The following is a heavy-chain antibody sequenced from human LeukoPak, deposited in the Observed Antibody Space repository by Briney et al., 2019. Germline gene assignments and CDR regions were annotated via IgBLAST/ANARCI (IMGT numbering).Heavy chain of an antibody. V-gene: IGHV3-23*01. J-gene: IGHJ3*02. CDR3: AKDRRDGFLGDAFDI. Sequence: PGGSLRLSCAASGFAFSTYAMSWVRQAPGKGLEWVSVVSGRGVTSYYADSVKGRFTISRDDSRNALFLHMRSLRAEDTAVYYCAKDRRDGFLGDAFDIWGQGTMVTVSS. D-gene: IGHD5-24*01. CDR2: VSGRGVTS. CDR1: GFAFSTYA.